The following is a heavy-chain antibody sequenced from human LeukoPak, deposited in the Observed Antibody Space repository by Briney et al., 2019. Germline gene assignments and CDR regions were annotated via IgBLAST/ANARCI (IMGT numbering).Heavy chain of an antibody. CDR3: ARDSYYDFWSGYRAHQYYYYMDV. V-gene: IGHV3-64*01. CDR2: ISSNGGST. Sequence: GGSLRLSCAASGFTFSSYAMHWVRQAPGKGLEYVSAISSNGGSTYYANSVKGRFTISRDNSKNTLYLQMGSLRAEDMAVYYCARDSYYDFWSGYRAHQYYYYMDVWGEGTTVTVSS. D-gene: IGHD3-3*01. CDR1: GFTFSSYA. J-gene: IGHJ6*03.